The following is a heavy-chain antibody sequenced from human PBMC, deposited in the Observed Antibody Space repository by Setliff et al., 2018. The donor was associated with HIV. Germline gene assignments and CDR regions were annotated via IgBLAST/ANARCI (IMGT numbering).Heavy chain of an antibody. V-gene: IGHV1-8*02. CDR3: ARAQFYYASGSFYPSDYHYYMDV. CDR1: GFTLTFYY. CDR2: MNPNSGNT. Sequence: ASVKVSCKASGFTLTFYYMHWVRQAPGQGLEWMGWMNPNSGNTGYAQKFQGRVTMTRYTSVNTAYMELSSLRSEDTAVYYCARAQFYYASGSFYPSDYHYYMDVWGKGTTVTVSS. D-gene: IGHD3-10*01. J-gene: IGHJ6*03.